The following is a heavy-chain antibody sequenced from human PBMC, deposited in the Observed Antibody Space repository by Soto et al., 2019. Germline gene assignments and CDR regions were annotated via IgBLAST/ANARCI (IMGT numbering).Heavy chain of an antibody. Sequence: QVQLVQSGAEVKKPGSSVKVSCKASGGTFSSYAISWVRQAPGQGLEWMGGIIPIFGTANYAQKFQGRVTITADESTSTAYMELSSLRSEDTAVYYCAREVAGRTYCDSKLFDYWGQGTLVTVSS. D-gene: IGHD3-3*01. CDR3: AREVAGRTYCDSKLFDY. J-gene: IGHJ4*02. V-gene: IGHV1-69*01. CDR2: IIPIFGTA. CDR1: GGTFSSYA.